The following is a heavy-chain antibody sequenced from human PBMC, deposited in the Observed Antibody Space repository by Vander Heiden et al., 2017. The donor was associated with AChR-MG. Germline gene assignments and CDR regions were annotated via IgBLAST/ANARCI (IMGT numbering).Heavy chain of an antibody. Sequence: QITLKESGPTLVKPTQTLTLTCTFSGFSLSTSGVGVGWIRQPPGKALEWLALIYWEDDKRYSPSLKSRLTITKDTSKNQVVLTMTNMDPVDTATYYCAHRQSGGLWFGELFDYWGQGTLVTVSS. CDR2: IYWEDDK. CDR1: GFSLSTSGVG. J-gene: IGHJ4*02. D-gene: IGHD3-10*01. CDR3: AHRQSGGLWFGELFDY. V-gene: IGHV2-5*02.